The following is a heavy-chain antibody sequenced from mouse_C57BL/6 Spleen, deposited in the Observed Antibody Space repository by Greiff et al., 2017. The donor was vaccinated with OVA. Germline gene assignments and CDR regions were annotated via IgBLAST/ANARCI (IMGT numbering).Heavy chain of an antibody. CDR3: ARRGTGLFAY. CDR1: GYTFTSYW. D-gene: IGHD3-1*01. V-gene: IGHV1-69*01. Sequence: QVQLKQPGAELVMPGASVKLSCKASGYTFTSYWMHWVKQRPGQGLEWIGEIDPSDSYTNYNQKFKGKSTLTVDKSSSTAYMQLSSLTSEDSAVYYCARRGTGLFAYWGQGTLVTVSA. J-gene: IGHJ3*01. CDR2: IDPSDSYT.